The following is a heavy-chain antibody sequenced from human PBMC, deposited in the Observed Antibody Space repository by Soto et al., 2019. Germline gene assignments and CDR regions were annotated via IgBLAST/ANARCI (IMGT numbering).Heavy chain of an antibody. CDR3: ARDRRPFSSSSGFDP. CDR1: GGSVSSGSSY. Sequence: SETLSLTCTVSGGSVSSGSSYWSWIRQSPGKGLEWLGYIDYSGITNYNPSLKSRVTISADTPKNQFSLKVSSVTAADTAVYYCARDRRPFSSSSGFDPWGQGTLVTVSS. V-gene: IGHV4-61*01. D-gene: IGHD6-6*01. CDR2: IDYSGIT. J-gene: IGHJ5*02.